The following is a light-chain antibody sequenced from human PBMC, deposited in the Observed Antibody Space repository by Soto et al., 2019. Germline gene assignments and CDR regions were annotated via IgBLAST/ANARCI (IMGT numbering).Light chain of an antibody. CDR3: QESYAAPLS. J-gene: IGKJ4*01. CDR2: AAS. CDR1: QSISNY. Sequence: DIQMSLSPYSLSASVGDRVSITCRASQSISNYVIWDQHRPGTAPKVLIYAASNLQLGVPARFSGSGSGTDFTLTITCLQPEDAATDCCQESYAAPLSFGDGTKVDIK. V-gene: IGKV1-39*01.